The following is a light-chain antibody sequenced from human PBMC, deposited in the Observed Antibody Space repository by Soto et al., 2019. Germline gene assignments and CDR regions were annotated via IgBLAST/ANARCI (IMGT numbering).Light chain of an antibody. CDR3: QQRSNWPPMYT. V-gene: IGKV3-11*01. CDR2: DAS. Sequence: EIVLTQSPATLSLSPGERATLSCRASQSVSRSLAWYQQKPGQSPRLLIYDASNRATGIPARFSGSGYGTDFTLTISSLEPEDFAVYYCQQRSNWPPMYTFGQGTKLEI. CDR1: QSVSRS. J-gene: IGKJ2*01.